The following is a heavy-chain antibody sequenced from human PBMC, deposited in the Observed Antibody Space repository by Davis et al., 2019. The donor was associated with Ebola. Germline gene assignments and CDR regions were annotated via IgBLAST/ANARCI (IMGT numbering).Heavy chain of an antibody. CDR3: ARLGYYDSSGYYSAEYFQH. J-gene: IGHJ1*01. CDR1: GGSISSSSYY. CDR2: IYYSGST. Sequence: PSETLSLTCTVSGGSISSSSYYWGWIRQPPGKGLEWIGSIYYSGSTYYNPSLKSRVTISVDTSKNQFSLKLSSVTAADTAVYYCARLGYYDSSGYYSAEYFQHWGQGTLVTVSS. D-gene: IGHD3-22*01. V-gene: IGHV4-39*01.